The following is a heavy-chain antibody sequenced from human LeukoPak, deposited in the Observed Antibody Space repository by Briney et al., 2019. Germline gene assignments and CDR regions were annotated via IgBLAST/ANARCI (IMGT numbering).Heavy chain of an antibody. D-gene: IGHD6-13*01. J-gene: IGHJ4*02. Sequence: GGSLRLSCAASGFTFSGSWMHWVRQAPGKGLVWVSRINSDGSSTTYADSVKGRFTISRDNSKNTLYLQMNSLRAEDTAVYYCARGLAAAGLYFDYWGQGTLVTVSS. CDR2: INSDGSST. V-gene: IGHV3-74*01. CDR3: ARGLAAAGLYFDY. CDR1: GFTFSGSW.